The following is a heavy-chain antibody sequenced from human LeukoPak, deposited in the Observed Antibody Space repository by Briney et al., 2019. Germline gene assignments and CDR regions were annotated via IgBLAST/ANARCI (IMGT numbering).Heavy chain of an antibody. Sequence: PGGSLRLSCAVSGFTFSDHYMTWIRQAPGKGLEYISYLSNSGSDIFYADPVKGRFSISRDNAKNSLYLQMNSLRAEDTAVYYCAREQWLEPSDAFDIWGQGTMVTVS. J-gene: IGHJ3*02. CDR1: GFTFSDHY. CDR3: AREQWLEPSDAFDI. CDR2: LSNSGSDI. D-gene: IGHD6-19*01. V-gene: IGHV3-11*04.